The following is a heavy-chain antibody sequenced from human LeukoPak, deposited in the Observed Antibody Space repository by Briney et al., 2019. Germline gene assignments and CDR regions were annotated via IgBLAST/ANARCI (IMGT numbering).Heavy chain of an antibody. J-gene: IGHJ4*02. Sequence: GGSLRLSCVASGFTFDDFGLSWVRQVPGRGLGWVARISWNGANTGYADSVKGRFTISRDNAENSLFLQMNSLTADDTALYYCARDHCSSTTCYFEDWGQGTLVTVSS. CDR2: ISWNGANT. CDR3: ARDHCSSTTCYFED. V-gene: IGHV3-20*04. CDR1: GFTFDDFG. D-gene: IGHD2-2*01.